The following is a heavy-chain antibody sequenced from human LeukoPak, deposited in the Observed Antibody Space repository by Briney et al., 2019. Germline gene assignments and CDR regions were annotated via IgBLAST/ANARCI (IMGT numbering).Heavy chain of an antibody. Sequence: GGSLRLSCAASGFTFSSSAMSWVRQVPGKGLEWVSTITTSDGNTYYADSVKGRFTVSRDNSKNTLFPQMNSLRAEDTAVYYCAKDGGLWVSAHWGDSWGRGTLVTVSS. CDR3: AKDGGLWVSAHWGDS. J-gene: IGHJ4*02. CDR2: ITTSDGNT. CDR1: GFTFSSSA. V-gene: IGHV3-23*01. D-gene: IGHD7-27*01.